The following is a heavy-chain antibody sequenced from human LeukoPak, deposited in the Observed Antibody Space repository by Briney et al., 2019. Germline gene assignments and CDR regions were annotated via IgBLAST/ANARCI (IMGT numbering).Heavy chain of an antibody. V-gene: IGHV5-51*01. CDR1: GYTFTNYW. Sequence: ESLKISCKGSGYTFTNYWIGWVRQMPGKGLEWMGIIYPCDSDTRYSPSFQGQVTISADKSIRTAYLQWNSLKASDTAMYYCARHTSGSYHAPFDYWGQGTLVTVSS. J-gene: IGHJ4*02. CDR2: IYPCDSDT. CDR3: ARHTSGSYHAPFDY. D-gene: IGHD1-26*01.